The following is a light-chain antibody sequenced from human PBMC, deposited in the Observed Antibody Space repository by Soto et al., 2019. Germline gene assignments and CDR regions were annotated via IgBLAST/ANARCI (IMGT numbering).Light chain of an antibody. CDR2: EVT. J-gene: IGLJ3*02. CDR3: SSFVAGNNYWV. CDR1: SSDVGGYDY. Sequence: QSALTQPPSASGSPGRSVTISCTGTSSDVGGYDYVSWFQQHPGKAPKLIFYEVTKRPSGVPDRFSASKSGNTASLTVSGLQAEDEADYYCSSFVAGNNYWVFGGGTQLTVL. V-gene: IGLV2-8*01.